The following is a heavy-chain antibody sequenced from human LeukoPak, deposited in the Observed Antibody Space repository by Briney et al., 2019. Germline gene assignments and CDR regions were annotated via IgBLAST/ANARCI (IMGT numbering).Heavy chain of an antibody. D-gene: IGHD1-26*01. V-gene: IGHV1-2*02. Sequence: ASVKVSCKASGYTFTGHYMHWLRQAPGQGLEWMGWVNPNTGGTNYAQKFQGRVTMTRDTSITTAYTELSRLIFDDTAIYYCATDPNPYSRSFNWFDPWGQGTLVTVSS. CDR3: ATDPNPYSRSFNWFDP. CDR1: GYTFTGHY. CDR2: VNPNTGGT. J-gene: IGHJ5*02.